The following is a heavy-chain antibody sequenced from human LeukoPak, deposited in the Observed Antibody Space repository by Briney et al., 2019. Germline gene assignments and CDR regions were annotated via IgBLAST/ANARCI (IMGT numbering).Heavy chain of an antibody. CDR1: DDSISDYY. J-gene: IGHJ3*02. V-gene: IGHV4-59*01. CDR2: IYYSGST. CDR3: ARGRQFGIQLWPYAFDI. D-gene: IGHD5-18*01. Sequence: PSETLSLTCSVSDDSISDYYWSWIRQPPGQGLEWIGFIYYSGSTNYNPSLKSRVTMSVDTSNNQFSLKLSSLTAADTAVYYCARGRQFGIQLWPYAFDIWGQGTMVTVSS.